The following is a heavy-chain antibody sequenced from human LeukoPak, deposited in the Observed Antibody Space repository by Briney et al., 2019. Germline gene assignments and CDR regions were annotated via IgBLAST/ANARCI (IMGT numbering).Heavy chain of an antibody. D-gene: IGHD6-19*01. CDR3: ARASWYSSGWYHGNFDY. V-gene: IGHV4-30-4*08. Sequence: SETLSLTCTVSGGSISSGDYYWSWIRQPPGKGLEWIGHIYYSGSTYYNPSLMSRVTISVDTSKNQFSLKLSSVTAADTAVYYCARASWYSSGWYHGNFDYWGQGTLVTVSS. CDR2: IYYSGST. CDR1: GGSISSGDYY. J-gene: IGHJ4*02.